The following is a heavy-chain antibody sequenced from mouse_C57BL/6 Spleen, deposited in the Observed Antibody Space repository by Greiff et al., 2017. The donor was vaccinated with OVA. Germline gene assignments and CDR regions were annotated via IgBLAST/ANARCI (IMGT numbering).Heavy chain of an antibody. CDR1: GYTFTSYW. J-gene: IGHJ4*01. V-gene: IGHV1-69*01. Sequence: QVQLQQSGAELVMPGASVKLSCKASGYTFTSYWMHWVKQRPGQGLEWIGEIDPSDSYTNYNQKFKGKSTLTVDKSSSTAYMQLSSLTSEDSAVYYCARKGLGYYGSMDYWGQGTSVTVSS. CDR2: IDPSDSYT. CDR3: ARKGLGYYGSMDY. D-gene: IGHD1-1*01.